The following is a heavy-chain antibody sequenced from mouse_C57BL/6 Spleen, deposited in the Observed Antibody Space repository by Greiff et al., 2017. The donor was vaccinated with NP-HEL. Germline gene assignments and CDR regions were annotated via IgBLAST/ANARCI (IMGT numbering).Heavy chain of an antibody. Sequence: EVQRVESGGGLVKPGGSLKLSCAASGFTFSDYGMHWVRQAPEKGLEWVAYISSGSSTIYYAATVKGRFTISRDNAKNTLFLQMTSLRSEDTAMYYCARSLRRGYAMDYWGQGTSVTVSS. CDR1: GFTFSDYG. D-gene: IGHD2-12*01. V-gene: IGHV5-17*01. CDR3: ARSLRRGYAMDY. J-gene: IGHJ4*01. CDR2: ISSGSSTI.